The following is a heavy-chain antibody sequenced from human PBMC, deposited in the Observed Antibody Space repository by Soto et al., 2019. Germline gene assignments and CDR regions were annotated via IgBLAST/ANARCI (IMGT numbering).Heavy chain of an antibody. J-gene: IGHJ4*02. D-gene: IGHD3-9*01. Sequence: GGSLRLSCAASGFTFSSYCMHWVRQAPGKGLEWVAVISYDGSNKYYADSVKGRFTISRDNSKNTLYLQMNSLRAEDTAVYYCAKESYDILTGYPSYYFDYWGQGTLVTVSS. CDR2: ISYDGSNK. CDR3: AKESYDILTGYPSYYFDY. CDR1: GFTFSSYC. V-gene: IGHV3-30*18.